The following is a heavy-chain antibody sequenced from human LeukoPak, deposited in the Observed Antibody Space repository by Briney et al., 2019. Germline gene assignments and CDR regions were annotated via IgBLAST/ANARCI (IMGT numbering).Heavy chain of an antibody. D-gene: IGHD3-22*01. J-gene: IGHJ4*02. CDR3: AKDTSGSYFTGDY. Sequence: GGSLRLSCAGSGFTFSSYAMSWVRQAPGKGLEWVSAISGSGGTTYYADSVKGRFTISRDNSKNTLYLQMNSLRAEDTAVYYCAKDTSGSYFTGDYWGQGTLVTVSP. V-gene: IGHV3-23*01. CDR2: ISGSGGTT. CDR1: GFTFSSYA.